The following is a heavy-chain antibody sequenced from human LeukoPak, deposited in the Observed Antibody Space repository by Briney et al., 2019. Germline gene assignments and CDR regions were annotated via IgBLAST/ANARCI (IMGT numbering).Heavy chain of an antibody. D-gene: IGHD4-17*01. V-gene: IGHV3-15*01. CDR2: IKSKTDGGTT. J-gene: IGHJ6*02. CDR1: GFTFSNAW. CDR3: TTGYDYGDYDYYGMDV. Sequence: GGSLRLSCAASGFTFSNAWMSWVRQAPGKGLEWVGRIKSKTDGGTTDYAAPVKGRFTISRDDSKNTLYLQMNSLKAEDTAVYHCTTGYDYGDYDYYGMDVWGQGTTVAVSS.